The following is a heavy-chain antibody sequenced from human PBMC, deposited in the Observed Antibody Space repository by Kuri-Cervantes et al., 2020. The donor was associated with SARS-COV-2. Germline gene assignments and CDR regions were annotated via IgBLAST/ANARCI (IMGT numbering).Heavy chain of an antibody. V-gene: IGHV4-39*01. Sequence: SETLSLTCTVSGGSISSSSYYWGWIRPPPGKGLEWIGSIYYSGSTYYNPYLKSRVTISVSTSKTPFSLKLSSATAADTAVYYCASPDSSGYYADYWGQGTLVTVSS. CDR1: GGSISSSSYY. J-gene: IGHJ4*02. CDR2: IYYSGST. D-gene: IGHD3-22*01. CDR3: ASPDSSGYYADY.